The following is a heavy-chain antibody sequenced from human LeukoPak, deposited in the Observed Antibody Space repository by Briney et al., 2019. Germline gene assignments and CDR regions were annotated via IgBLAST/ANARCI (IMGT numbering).Heavy chain of an antibody. D-gene: IGHD3-16*01. CDR2: IYTSGST. CDR1: GGSISSYC. Sequence: SETLSLTCTVAGGSISSYCCNWIRQPAGKRLEWCGRIYTSGSTNYNPSLESRVTMSIDTSKSQLSLNLSSVTAADTAVYYCARGGTHGYFAYWGQGTLVTVSS. V-gene: IGHV4-4*07. J-gene: IGHJ4*02. CDR3: ARGGTHGYFAY.